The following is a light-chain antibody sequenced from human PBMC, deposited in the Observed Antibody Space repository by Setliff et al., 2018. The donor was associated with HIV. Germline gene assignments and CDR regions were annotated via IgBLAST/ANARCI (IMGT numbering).Light chain of an antibody. CDR2: QAT. J-gene: IGLJ1*01. CDR1: SSDVGRYNL. CDR3: CSNTGSNTYV. Sequence: QSVLTQPASVSGSPGQSITISCTGTSSDVGRYNLVSWYQQHPGKAPKLMIYQATKRPSGVSNRFSGSKSGSTASLTISGLQAEDEADYYCCSNTGSNTYVFGTGTKVTVL. V-gene: IGLV2-23*01.